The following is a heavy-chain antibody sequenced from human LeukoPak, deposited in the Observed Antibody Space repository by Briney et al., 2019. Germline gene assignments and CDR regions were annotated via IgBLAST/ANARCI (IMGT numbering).Heavy chain of an antibody. CDR3: AKASGYSYGYYMDV. CDR1: GFTFSSYA. D-gene: IGHD5-18*01. V-gene: IGHV3-23*01. Sequence: GGSLRLSCAASGFTFSSYAMNWLRQAPGKGLEWVSGISGSGGSTYYADSVKGRFTISRDSSKNTLYLQMNSLRAEDTAVYYCAKASGYSYGYYMDVWGKGTTVTVSS. J-gene: IGHJ6*03. CDR2: ISGSGGST.